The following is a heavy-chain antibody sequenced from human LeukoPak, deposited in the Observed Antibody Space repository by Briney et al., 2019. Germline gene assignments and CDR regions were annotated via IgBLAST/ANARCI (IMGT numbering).Heavy chain of an antibody. Sequence: SATLSLTCTVPGVPIFSYYWSWIRQTAGKGLEWIGRLYPGVGTDYNPSLKSRVTMSVDTSKKQFALKLSAVTAADTAVYYCARLKFYDSTGYSPGHYMDVWGKGTTVTVSS. J-gene: IGHJ6*03. CDR2: LYPGVGT. V-gene: IGHV4-4*07. D-gene: IGHD3-22*01. CDR1: GVPIFSYY. CDR3: ARLKFYDSTGYSPGHYMDV.